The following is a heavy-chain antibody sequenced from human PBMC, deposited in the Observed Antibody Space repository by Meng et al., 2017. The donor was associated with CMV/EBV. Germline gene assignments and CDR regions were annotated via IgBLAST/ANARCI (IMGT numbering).Heavy chain of an antibody. CDR2: IRYDGSNT. CDR3: AREGVAYYYYYGMDV. D-gene: IGHD5-12*01. V-gene: IGHV3-30*02. J-gene: IGHJ6*02. Sequence: GESLKISCAASGFRFSAYGMHWVRQAPGKGLEWVTFIRYDGSNTYYADSVKGRFTISRDNAKNSLYLQMNSLRAEDTAVYYCAREGVAYYYYYGMDVWGQGTTVTVSS. CDR1: GFRFSAYG.